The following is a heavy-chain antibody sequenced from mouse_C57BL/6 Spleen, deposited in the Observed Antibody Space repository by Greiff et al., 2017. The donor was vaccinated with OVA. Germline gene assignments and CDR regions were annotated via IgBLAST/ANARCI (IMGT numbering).Heavy chain of an antibody. CDR1: GYTFTDYY. V-gene: IGHV1-26*01. D-gene: IGHD2-5*01. CDR3: ATNSNYDAMDY. Sequence: VQLQQSGPELVKPGASVKISCKASGYTFTDYYMNWVKQSHGKSLEWIGDINPNNGGTSYNQKFKGKATLTVDKSSSTAYMELRSLTSEDSAVYYCATNSNYDAMDYWGQGTSVTVSS. J-gene: IGHJ4*01. CDR2: INPNNGGT.